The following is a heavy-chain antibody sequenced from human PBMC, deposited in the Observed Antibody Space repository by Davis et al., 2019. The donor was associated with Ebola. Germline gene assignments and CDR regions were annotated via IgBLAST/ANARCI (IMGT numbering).Heavy chain of an antibody. CDR1: GVSISTHY. J-gene: IGHJ4*02. Sequence: PSETLSLTCTVSGVSISTHYWSWIRQPLGKRLEWIGSIYYTGSAYYNSSLASRATISVDTSKNQFSLKLTSVTAADTAMYYCSERGSSVWGQGTLVTVSS. CDR3: SERGSSV. D-gene: IGHD3-10*01. CDR2: IYYTGSA. V-gene: IGHV4-59*03.